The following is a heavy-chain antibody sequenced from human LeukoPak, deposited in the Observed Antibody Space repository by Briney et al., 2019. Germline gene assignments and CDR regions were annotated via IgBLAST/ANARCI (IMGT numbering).Heavy chain of an antibody. Sequence: GGSLRLSCAASGFTFSSYSMNWVRQASGKGLEWVSSISSSSSYIYYADSVKGRFTISRDNAKNSLYLQMNSLRAEDTAVYYCARAGFGHCSSTSCYNYYYMDVWGKGTTVTVSS. CDR1: GFTFSSYS. V-gene: IGHV3-21*01. J-gene: IGHJ6*03. CDR2: ISSSSSYI. CDR3: ARAGFGHCSSTSCYNYYYMDV. D-gene: IGHD2-2*02.